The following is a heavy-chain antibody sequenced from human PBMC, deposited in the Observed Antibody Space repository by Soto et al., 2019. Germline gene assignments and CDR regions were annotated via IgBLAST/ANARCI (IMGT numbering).Heavy chain of an antibody. V-gene: IGHV1-18*01. CDR3: ARGRSSGWLERPDYHYDFNYV. J-gene: IGHJ6*03. D-gene: IGHD6-19*01. CDR1: GYTFTSYG. Sequence: GASVKVSCKASGYTFTSYGISWVRQAPGQGLEWMGWISAYNGNTNYAQKLQGRVTMTTDTSTSTAYMELSSLRSEDTAVYYCARGRSSGWLERPDYHYDFNYVCGQGTTVTVSS. CDR2: ISAYNGNT.